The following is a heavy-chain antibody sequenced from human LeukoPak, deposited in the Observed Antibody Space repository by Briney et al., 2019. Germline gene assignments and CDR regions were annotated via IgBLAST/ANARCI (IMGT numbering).Heavy chain of an antibody. D-gene: IGHD6-19*01. CDR2: TYYRSKWYN. CDR1: GDSVSSNSAA. V-gene: IGHV6-1*01. J-gene: IGHJ4*02. CDR3: ARGAVAGTLSGFDY. Sequence: SQTLSLTCAISGDSVSSNSAAWNWLRQSPSRGLEWLGRTYYRSKWYNDYAVSVKSRITINPDTSKNQFSLQLNSVTPEDTAVYYCARGAVAGTLSGFDYWGQGTLVTVSS.